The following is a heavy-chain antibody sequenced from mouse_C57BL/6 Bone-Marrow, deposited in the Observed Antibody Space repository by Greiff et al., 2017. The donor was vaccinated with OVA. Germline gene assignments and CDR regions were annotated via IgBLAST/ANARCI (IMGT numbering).Heavy chain of an antibody. CDR1: GYTFTDYE. CDR3: TGGYYFGYFDV. D-gene: IGHD2-3*01. J-gene: IGHJ1*03. CDR2: IDPETGGT. Sequence: VQLQQPGAELVRPGASVTLSCKASGYTFTDYEMHWVKQTPVHGLEWIGAIDPETGGTAYNQKFKGKAILTADKSSSTAYMELRSLTSEDSAVYYCTGGYYFGYFDVWGTGTTVTVSS. V-gene: IGHV1-15*01.